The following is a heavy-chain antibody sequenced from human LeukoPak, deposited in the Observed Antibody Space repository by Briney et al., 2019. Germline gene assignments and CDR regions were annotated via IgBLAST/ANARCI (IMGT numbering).Heavy chain of an antibody. D-gene: IGHD2-15*01. CDR1: GGSISSGSYY. CDR2: LYSSGST. V-gene: IGHV4-61*02. CDR3: AKDRRRCSSTACHWDLFDF. Sequence: PSQTLSLTCTVSGGSISSGSYYWTWIRQPAGKGLEWIGRLYSSGSTNYNPSLKSRVSISVDTSKNQFSLKLSSVAAADTAVYYCAKDRRRCSSTACHWDLFDFWGQGALVTVSS. J-gene: IGHJ4*02.